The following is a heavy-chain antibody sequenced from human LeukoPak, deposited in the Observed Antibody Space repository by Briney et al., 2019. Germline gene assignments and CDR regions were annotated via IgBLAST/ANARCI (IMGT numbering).Heavy chain of an antibody. D-gene: IGHD2-15*01. CDR2: ISGSGSST. Sequence: GGSLRLSCAASGFTFSTYAMSWVRQAPGKGLEWVSAISGSGSSTYYADSVKGRFTISRDDSKNTLYLQMSSLRAEDTAVYYCARVDCSGGSCYFDYWGQGTLVTVSS. CDR1: GFTFSTYA. J-gene: IGHJ4*02. CDR3: ARVDCSGGSCYFDY. V-gene: IGHV3-23*01.